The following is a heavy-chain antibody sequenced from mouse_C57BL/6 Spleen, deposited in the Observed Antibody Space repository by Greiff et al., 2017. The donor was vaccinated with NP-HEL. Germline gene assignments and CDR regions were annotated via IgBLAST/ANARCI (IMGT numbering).Heavy chain of an antibody. CDR2: IDPNSGGT. V-gene: IGHV1-72*01. CDR1: GYTFTSYW. J-gene: IGHJ4*01. CDR3: ARTITTVVADYYAMDY. D-gene: IGHD1-1*01. Sequence: VQLQQPGAELVKPGASVKLSCKASGYTFTSYWMHWVKQRPGRGLEWIGRIDPNSGGTKYNEKFKSKATLTVDKPSSTAYMQLSSLTSEDSAVYYCARTITTVVADYYAMDYWGQGTSVTVSS.